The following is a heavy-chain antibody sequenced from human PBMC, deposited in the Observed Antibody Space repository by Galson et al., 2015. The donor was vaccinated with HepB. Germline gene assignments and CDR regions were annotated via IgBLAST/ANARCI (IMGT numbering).Heavy chain of an antibody. V-gene: IGHV3-30-3*02. Sequence: SLRLSCAASGFTFSGHAMHWVRQAPGMGLEWVAVIESGGGNIRYADSVKGRFAISRDDSKSTLFLQMNSLRPEDTAVYYCTKDLHAHYTIDWWGQGALVTVAS. CDR2: IESGGGNI. CDR3: TKDLHAHYTIDW. D-gene: IGHD2-21*01. J-gene: IGHJ4*02. CDR1: GFTFSGHA.